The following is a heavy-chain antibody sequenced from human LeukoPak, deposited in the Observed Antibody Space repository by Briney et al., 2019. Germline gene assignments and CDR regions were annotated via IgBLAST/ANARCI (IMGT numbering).Heavy chain of an antibody. V-gene: IGHV1-69*02. CDR3: ATFVIDTAMDSPSDY. Sequence: SLKVSCTASGGTFSSYTISWVRQAPGQGLEWMGRIIPILGIANYPQTFQGRVTITADKSTSTAYMEMSSLRSEDTAVSYWATFVIDTAMDSPSDYWGQGTLVTVSS. CDR2: IIPILGIA. CDR1: GGTFSSYT. D-gene: IGHD5-18*01. J-gene: IGHJ4*02.